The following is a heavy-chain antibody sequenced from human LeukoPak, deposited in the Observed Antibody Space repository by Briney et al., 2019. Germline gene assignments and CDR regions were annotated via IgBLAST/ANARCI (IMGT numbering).Heavy chain of an antibody. CDR1: GGTFSSYA. CDR3: ARDGRLLFRGEGLDY. Sequence: ASVKVSCKASGGTFSSYAISWARQAPGQGLEWMGRIIPILGIANYAQKFQGRVTITADKSTSTAYMELSSLRSEDTAVYYCARDGRLLFRGEGLDYWGQGTLVTVSS. V-gene: IGHV1-69*04. J-gene: IGHJ4*02. CDR2: IIPILGIA. D-gene: IGHD2-21*01.